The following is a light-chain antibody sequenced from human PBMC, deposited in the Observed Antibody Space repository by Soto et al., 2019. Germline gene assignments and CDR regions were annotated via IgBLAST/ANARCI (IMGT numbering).Light chain of an antibody. J-gene: IGKJ2*01. CDR1: QSVSSSQ. Sequence: EIVLTQSPGTLSLSPGESATLSCRASQSVSSSQVAWYQLKPGQAPRLLIYGASSRATDIPDRFSGVGSETDFTLTISRLEPEDFAVYYCQQYATSPHTFGQGTKLEIK. CDR2: GAS. CDR3: QQYATSPHT. V-gene: IGKV3-20*01.